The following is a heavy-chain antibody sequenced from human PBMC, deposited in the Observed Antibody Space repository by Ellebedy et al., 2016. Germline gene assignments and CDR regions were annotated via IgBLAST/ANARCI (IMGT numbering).Heavy chain of an antibody. D-gene: IGHD2-2*01. CDR3: ARALGYCSSTSCLYYFDY. Sequence: SETLSLTXSVSGGSIRNHYWSWIRQPPGKGLECIGYITYTGSTNYNPSLKSRVTISVDTSKNQFSLKLSSVTAADTAVYYCARALGYCSSTSCLYYFDYWGQGTLVTVSS. CDR1: GGSIRNHY. V-gene: IGHV4-59*11. CDR2: ITYTGST. J-gene: IGHJ4*02.